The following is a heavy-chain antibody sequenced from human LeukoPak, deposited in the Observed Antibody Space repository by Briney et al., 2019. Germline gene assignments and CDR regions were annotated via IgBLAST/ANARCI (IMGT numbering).Heavy chain of an antibody. D-gene: IGHD3-10*01. Sequence: GASVKVSCKVSGYTLTELSMHWVRQAPGKGLEWMGGFDPEDGETIYAQKFQGRVTMTEDTSTDTAYMELSKLRSDDTAVYYCARDWLTYYFGSGSYSSVYWGQGTLVTVSS. V-gene: IGHV1-24*01. CDR2: FDPEDGET. CDR3: ARDWLTYYFGSGSYSSVY. CDR1: GYTLTELS. J-gene: IGHJ4*02.